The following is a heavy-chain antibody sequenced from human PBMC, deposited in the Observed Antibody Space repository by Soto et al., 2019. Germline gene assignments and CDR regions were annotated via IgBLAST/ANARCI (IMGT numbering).Heavy chain of an antibody. D-gene: IGHD3-9*01. CDR2: IDPSDSYT. CDR1: VYSFTSYW. J-gene: IGHJ5*02. Sequence: GESLKISCKGSVYSFTSYWISWVRQMPGKGLEWMGRIDPSDSYTNYSPSFQGHVTISADKSISTAYLQWSSLKASDTAMYYCARASMYYDILTGYGWFDPWGQGTLVTVSS. CDR3: ARASMYYDILTGYGWFDP. V-gene: IGHV5-10-1*01.